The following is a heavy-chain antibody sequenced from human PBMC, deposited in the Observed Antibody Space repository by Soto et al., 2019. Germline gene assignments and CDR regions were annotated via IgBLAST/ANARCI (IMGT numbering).Heavy chain of an antibody. V-gene: IGHV4-31*03. CDR1: GGSVSSGTYY. CDR2: IYHSGST. D-gene: IGHD4-17*01. CDR3: ARDAGKYGDSAYLEY. Sequence: SETLSLTCTVSGGSVSSGTYYWNWIRQPPGKGLEWLGYIYHSGSTYYNPSLKSRVTMSIDTSKNHFSMNLTSVTAADTAVYYCARDAGKYGDSAYLEYWGDVALVTVSS. J-gene: IGHJ4*01.